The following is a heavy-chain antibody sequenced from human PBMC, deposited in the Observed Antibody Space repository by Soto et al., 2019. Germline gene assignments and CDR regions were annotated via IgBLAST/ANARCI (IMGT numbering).Heavy chain of an antibody. CDR3: ARSRITGSTWTFDY. V-gene: IGHV5-51*01. Sequence: PGESLKISCRASGYSFSNYWIAWVRQMPGKGLEWMGIIYPGDSDTRYSPPFQGQVTISTDKSISSAYLQWSSLRASDSAMYYCARSRITGSTWTFDYWGQGTLVTVSS. J-gene: IGHJ4*02. CDR1: GYSFSNYW. CDR2: IYPGDSDT. D-gene: IGHD1-20*01.